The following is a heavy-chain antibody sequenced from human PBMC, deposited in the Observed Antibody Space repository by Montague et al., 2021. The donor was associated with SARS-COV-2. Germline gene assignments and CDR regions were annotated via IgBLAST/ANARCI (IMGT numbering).Heavy chain of an antibody. J-gene: IGHJ4*02. D-gene: IGHD3-3*01. CDR1: GGSISSYY. CDR2: IYYSGST. Sequence: SETLSLTCTVSGGSISSYYRSWIRQPPGKGLEWIGYIYYSGSTNYNPSLKSRVTISVDTSKNQFSLKLSSVTAADTAAYYCASQVPDFWSGIDYWGQGTLVTVSS. V-gene: IGHV4-59*01. CDR3: ASQVPDFWSGIDY.